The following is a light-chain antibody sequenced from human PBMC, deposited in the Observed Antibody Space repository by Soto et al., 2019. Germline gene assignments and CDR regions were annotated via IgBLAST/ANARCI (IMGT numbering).Light chain of an antibody. Sequence: DIQMTQSPSSLSASGGDRVTITCRASQGISNYLACYQQEPGKAPKLLIYAASTLQSGVPLRFSGSGSGTDFTLSIGSLQPEDFATYFCQQSYTTPFTFGPGTKVDIK. CDR1: QGISNY. V-gene: IGKV1-39*01. CDR2: AAS. J-gene: IGKJ3*01. CDR3: QQSYTTPFT.